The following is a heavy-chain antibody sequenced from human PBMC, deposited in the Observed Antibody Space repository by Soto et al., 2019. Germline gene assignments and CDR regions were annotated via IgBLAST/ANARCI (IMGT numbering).Heavy chain of an antibody. CDR1: GGTFSSYA. J-gene: IGHJ6*02. V-gene: IGHV1-69*13. D-gene: IGHD3-3*01. CDR3: ARDGQTYYDFWSGSGLYYYGMDV. Sequence: ASVKVSCKASGGTFSSYAISWVRQAPGHGLEWMGGIIPIFGIANYAQKFQGRVTITADESTSTAYMELSSLRSEDTAVYYCARDGQTYYDFWSGSGLYYYGMDVWGQGTTVTVS. CDR2: IIPIFGIA.